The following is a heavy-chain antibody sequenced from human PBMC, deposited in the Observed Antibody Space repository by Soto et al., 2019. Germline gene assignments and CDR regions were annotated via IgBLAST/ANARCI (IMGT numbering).Heavy chain of an antibody. CDR3: ARDPGYSSGWYWYYFDY. CDR1: GFTFSSYA. CDR2: ISYDGSNK. Sequence: GGSLRLSCAASGFTFSSYAMHWVRQAPGKGLEWVAVISYDGSNKYYADSVKGRFTISRDNSKNTLYLQMNSLRAEDTAVYYCARDPGYSSGWYWYYFDYWGQGTLVTVSS. D-gene: IGHD6-19*01. J-gene: IGHJ4*02. V-gene: IGHV3-30-3*01.